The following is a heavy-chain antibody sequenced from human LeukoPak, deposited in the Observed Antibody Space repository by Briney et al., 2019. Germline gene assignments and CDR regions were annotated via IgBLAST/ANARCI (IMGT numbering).Heavy chain of an antibody. D-gene: IGHD5-18*01. CDR3: AKQSGYSYGPFDY. Sequence: PGGSLRLSCAASGFTFSSYAMSWVRQAPGKGLEWVSVISGSGGGTYYADSVKGRFTISRDKSKNTLYLQMHSLRAEDTAVYYCAKQSGYSYGPFDYWGQGTLVTVSS. J-gene: IGHJ4*02. V-gene: IGHV3-23*01. CDR2: ISGSGGGT. CDR1: GFTFSSYA.